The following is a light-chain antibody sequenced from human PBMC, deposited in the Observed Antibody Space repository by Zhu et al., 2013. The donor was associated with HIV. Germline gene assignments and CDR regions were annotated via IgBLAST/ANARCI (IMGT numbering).Light chain of an antibody. Sequence: QSALTQPPSASGSPGQSVTISCTGTSSDVGGYNYVSWYQQHPGKAPKLMIYEVSKRPSGVPDRFSGSKSGNMASLTVSGLQAEDEADYYCSSFAGPGNLVFGGGTKLTVL. J-gene: IGLJ2*01. V-gene: IGLV2-8*01. CDR3: SSFAGPGNLV. CDR2: EVS. CDR1: SSDVGGYNY.